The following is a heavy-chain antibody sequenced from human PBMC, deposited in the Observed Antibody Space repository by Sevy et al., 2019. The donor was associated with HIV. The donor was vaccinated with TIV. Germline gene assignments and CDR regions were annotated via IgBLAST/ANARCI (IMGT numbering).Heavy chain of an antibody. CDR1: GFTFTWHS. CDR2: ISSSSSYI. CDR3: ARVPNYGDYGIDY. V-gene: IGHV3-21*01. J-gene: IGHJ4*02. D-gene: IGHD4-17*01. Sequence: GGSLRLSCAASGFTFTWHSMNWVRQAPGKGLEWVSYISSSSSYIYYANSVKGRFTISRDNAKNSVYLQMNSLRAEDTAVYYCARVPNYGDYGIDYWGQGTLVTVSS.